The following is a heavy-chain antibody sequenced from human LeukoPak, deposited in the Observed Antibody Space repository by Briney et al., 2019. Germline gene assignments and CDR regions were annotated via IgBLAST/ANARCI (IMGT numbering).Heavy chain of an antibody. D-gene: IGHD2-2*01. CDR2: INHSGST. J-gene: IGHJ6*02. Sequence: SETLSLTCAVYGGSFSGYYWSRIRQPPGKGLEWIGEINHSGSTNYNPSLKSRVTISVDTSKNQFSLKLSSVTAADTAVYYCARGPPIVVVPAAMLGYYYYGMDVWGQGTTVTVSS. CDR3: ARGPPIVVVPAAMLGYYYYGMDV. V-gene: IGHV4-34*01. CDR1: GGSFSGYY.